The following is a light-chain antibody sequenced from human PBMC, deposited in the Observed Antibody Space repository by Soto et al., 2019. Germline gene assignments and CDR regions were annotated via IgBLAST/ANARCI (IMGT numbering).Light chain of an antibody. CDR1: QSVSSSS. Sequence: IVLTQSPGTLSLSPGERATLSCRASQSVSSSSLAWYQQKPGQAPRLLIYGASSRATGIPDRFSGSGSGTDFTLTISRLEPEDFAVYYCQQYGSSPGTVGQGTKVDI. V-gene: IGKV3-20*01. CDR3: QQYGSSPGT. CDR2: GAS. J-gene: IGKJ1*01.